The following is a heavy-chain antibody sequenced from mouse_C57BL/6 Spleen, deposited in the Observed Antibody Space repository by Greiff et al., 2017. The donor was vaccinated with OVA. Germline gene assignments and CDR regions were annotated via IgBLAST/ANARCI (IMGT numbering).Heavy chain of an antibody. V-gene: IGHV10-1*01. CDR3: VRHRITTVVADWYFDV. Sequence: DVMLVESGGGLVQPKGSLKLSCAASGFSFNTYAMNWVRQAPGKGLEWVARIRSKSNNYATYYADSVKDRFTISRDDSESMLYLQMNNLKTEDTAMYYCVRHRITTVVADWYFDVWGTGTTVTVSS. CDR2: IRSKSNNYAT. D-gene: IGHD1-1*01. CDR1: GFSFNTYA. J-gene: IGHJ1*03.